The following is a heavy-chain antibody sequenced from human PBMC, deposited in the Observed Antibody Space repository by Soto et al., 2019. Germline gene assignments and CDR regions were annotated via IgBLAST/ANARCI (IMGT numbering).Heavy chain of an antibody. CDR2: IDYNGVT. Sequence: SETLSLTCSVSGASISSRDYYWGWIRQTPGKGLEWIGNIDYNGVTYYNPSLKSRVTVSKDTSKDQFSLKVASVTAADTAIYYCGRVMIGTSRHTDSDYWGQGTQVTVSS. D-gene: IGHD2-2*01. J-gene: IGHJ4*02. CDR1: GASISSRDYY. CDR3: GRVMIGTSRHTDSDY. V-gene: IGHV4-39*01.